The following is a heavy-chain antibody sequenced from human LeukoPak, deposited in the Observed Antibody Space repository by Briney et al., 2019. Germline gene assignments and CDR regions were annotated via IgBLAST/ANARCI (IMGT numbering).Heavy chain of an antibody. CDR2: ISWSSGSI. Sequence: GRSLRLSCAASGFTFDDYAMHWVRQAPGKGLEWVSGISWSSGSIGYADSVKGRFTISRDNAKNSLYLQMNSLRAEDTALYYCAKVGYDSSGYYLFDYWGQGTLVTVSS. D-gene: IGHD3-22*01. V-gene: IGHV3-9*01. CDR3: AKVGYDSSGYYLFDY. J-gene: IGHJ4*02. CDR1: GFTFDDYA.